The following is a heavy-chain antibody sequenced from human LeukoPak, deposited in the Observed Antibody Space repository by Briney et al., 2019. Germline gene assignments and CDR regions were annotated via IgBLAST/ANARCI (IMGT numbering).Heavy chain of an antibody. CDR1: GYTFTCYY. V-gene: IGHV1-2*02. Sequence: ASVKVSCKTSGYTFTCYYMHWVRQAPGQGLEWMGWINPNSGGTNYAQKFQGRVIMTRDTAISTAYMELSRLRSDDTAVYYCARLYSGYRAYQYYMDVWGKGTTVTVSS. J-gene: IGHJ6*03. CDR3: ARLYSGYRAYQYYMDV. D-gene: IGHD5-12*01. CDR2: INPNSGGT.